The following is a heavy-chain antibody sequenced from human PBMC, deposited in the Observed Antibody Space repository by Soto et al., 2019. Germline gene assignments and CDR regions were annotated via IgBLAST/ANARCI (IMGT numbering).Heavy chain of an antibody. CDR2: ISSSGSTI. CDR1: GFTFSDYY. Sequence: PGGSLRLSCAASGFTFSDYYMSWIRQAPGKGLEWVSYISSSGSTIYYADSVKGRFTISRDNAKNSLYLQMNSLRAEDTAVYYCAREVNSGYLTWGGSSPYFDYWGQGTLVTVSS. V-gene: IGHV3-11*01. CDR3: AREVNSGYLTWGGSSPYFDY. J-gene: IGHJ4*02. D-gene: IGHD5-12*01.